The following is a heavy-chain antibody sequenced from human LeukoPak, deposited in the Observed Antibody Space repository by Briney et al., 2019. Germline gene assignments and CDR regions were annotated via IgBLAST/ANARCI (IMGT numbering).Heavy chain of an antibody. Sequence: SETLSLTCSVSGASISSGSNYWGWIRQPPGKTLEWIGGIYSSGSTYYNPSLKSRVIIIIDTPKNHFSLTLSSVTAADTAVYYCARHRRRGGTFHAFDIWSQGTMVTVSS. CDR1: GASISSGSNY. CDR2: IYSSGST. CDR3: ARHRRRGGTFHAFDI. J-gene: IGHJ3*02. D-gene: IGHD3-16*01. V-gene: IGHV4-39*01.